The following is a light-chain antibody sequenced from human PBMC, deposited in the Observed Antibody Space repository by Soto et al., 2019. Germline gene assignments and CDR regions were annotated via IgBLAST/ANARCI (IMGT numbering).Light chain of an antibody. V-gene: IGLV1-40*01. Sequence: QSVLTQPPSLSGSPGQTVTISCTGRSSNIGASYDVHWYQQTPGTAPKLLIYYNDNRPSGVPDRFSGSKSGTSASLAITGLQSEDEADYYCQSYDDSLSAVVFGGGTKVTVL. CDR1: SSNIGASYD. CDR2: YND. J-gene: IGLJ2*01. CDR3: QSYDDSLSAVV.